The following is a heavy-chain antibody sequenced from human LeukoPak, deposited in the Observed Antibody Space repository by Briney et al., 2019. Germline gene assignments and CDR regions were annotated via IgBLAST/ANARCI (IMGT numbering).Heavy chain of an antibody. CDR2: IYYSGST. Sequence: SETLSLTCTVSGGSISSGDYYWSWIRQPPGKGLEWIGYIYYSGSTYYNPSLKSRVTISVDTSKSQFSLKLSSVTAADTAVYYCARVGTALEAFDIWGQGTMVTVSS. D-gene: IGHD1-1*01. CDR1: GGSISSGDYY. CDR3: ARVGTALEAFDI. V-gene: IGHV4-30-4*01. J-gene: IGHJ3*02.